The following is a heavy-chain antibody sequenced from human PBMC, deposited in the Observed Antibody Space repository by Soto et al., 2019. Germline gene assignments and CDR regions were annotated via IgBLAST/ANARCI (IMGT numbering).Heavy chain of an antibody. CDR2: ISAYNGNT. Sequence: GASVKVCCKASGYTFTSYGRRWVRQAHEQGLEWMGWISAYNGNTNYAQKLQGRVTMTTDTSTSTAYMELRSLRSDDTAVYYCARDDYYDSSGYYPEYFQHWGQGTLVTVSS. D-gene: IGHD3-22*01. J-gene: IGHJ1*01. CDR1: GYTFTSYG. CDR3: ARDDYYDSSGYYPEYFQH. V-gene: IGHV1-18*01.